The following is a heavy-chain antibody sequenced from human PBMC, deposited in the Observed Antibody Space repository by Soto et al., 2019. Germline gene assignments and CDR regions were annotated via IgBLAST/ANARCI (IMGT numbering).Heavy chain of an antibody. Sequence: PGGSLRLSCAASGFTFSSYAMSWVRQAPGKGLEWVSAISGSGGSTYYADSVKGRFTISRDNSKNTLYLQMNSLRAEDTAVYYCANDYGDYDSAFDIWGQGTMVTVSS. CDR2: ISGSGGST. CDR1: GFTFSSYA. V-gene: IGHV3-23*01. CDR3: ANDYGDYDSAFDI. D-gene: IGHD4-17*01. J-gene: IGHJ3*02.